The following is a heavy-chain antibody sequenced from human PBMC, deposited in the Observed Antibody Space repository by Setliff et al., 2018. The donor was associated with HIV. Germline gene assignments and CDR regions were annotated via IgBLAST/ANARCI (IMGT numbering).Heavy chain of an antibody. CDR2: ISSGGGT. CDR1: DGSFSGSFSAYY. CDR3: ARDDTNFFDY. J-gene: IGHJ4*02. Sequence: SETLSLTCAVYDGSFSGSFSAYYWNWIRQYPGKGLEWIGYISSGGGTYYNPSLKSRVSISVDTSKNQFSLDLRSVTAADTAIYYCARDDTNFFDYWGQG. V-gene: IGHV4-31*11.